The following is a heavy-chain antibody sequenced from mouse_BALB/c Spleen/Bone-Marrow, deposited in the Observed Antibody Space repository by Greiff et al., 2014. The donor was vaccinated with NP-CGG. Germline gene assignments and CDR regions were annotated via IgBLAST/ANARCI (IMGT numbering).Heavy chain of an antibody. CDR3: TRSRRAMDY. V-gene: IGHV1S81*02. J-gene: IGHJ4*01. CDR2: INPSNGGT. CDR1: GYTFSSDY. Sequence: VKLQESGAELVKPGASVKLSCKASGYTFSSDYMYWVKQRPGQGLEWIGEINPSNGGTNFNEKFKSKATLTVDKSSSTAYMQLSSLTSEDSSVYYCTRSRRAMDYWGQGTSVTVSP. D-gene: IGHD2-12*01.